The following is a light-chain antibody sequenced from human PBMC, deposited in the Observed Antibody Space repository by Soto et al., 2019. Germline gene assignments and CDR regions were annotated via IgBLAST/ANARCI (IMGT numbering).Light chain of an antibody. CDR1: QSISSW. Sequence: DIQMTQSPSTLSASVGDRVTITCRASQSISSWLAWYQQQPGKAPKLLIYDAYTLESGVPSRFCGSGSGTDLTLTISSLETEDFAAYYCQQRSDWPPITFGQGTRLEIK. V-gene: IGKV1-5*01. CDR2: DAY. J-gene: IGKJ5*01. CDR3: QQRSDWPPIT.